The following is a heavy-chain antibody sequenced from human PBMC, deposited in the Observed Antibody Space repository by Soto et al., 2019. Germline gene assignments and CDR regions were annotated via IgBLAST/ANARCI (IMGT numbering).Heavy chain of an antibody. J-gene: IGHJ4*02. CDR1: GGSFSGYY. Sequence: SETLSLTCAVYGGSFSGYYWSWIRQPPGKGLEWIGEINHSGSTNYNPSLKSRVTISVDTSKNQFSLKLSSVTAADTAVYYCARKRYFDYWGQGTLVTVSS. CDR2: INHSGST. CDR3: ARKRYFDY. V-gene: IGHV4-34*01.